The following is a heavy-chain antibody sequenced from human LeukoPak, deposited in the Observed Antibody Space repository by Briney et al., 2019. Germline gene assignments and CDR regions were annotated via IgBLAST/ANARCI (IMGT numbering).Heavy chain of an antibody. CDR3: AREAVAGTGDYMDV. CDR1: RDYISSHY. D-gene: IGHD6-19*01. Sequence: SETLSLTCTVSRDYISSHYWSWIRQPAGKGLEWLGRIYTSGSTNYNPSLESRVTMSVDTSKNQFSLKLSSVTAADTAVYYCAREAVAGTGDYMDVWGKGATVTVSS. V-gene: IGHV4-4*07. J-gene: IGHJ6*03. CDR2: IYTSGST.